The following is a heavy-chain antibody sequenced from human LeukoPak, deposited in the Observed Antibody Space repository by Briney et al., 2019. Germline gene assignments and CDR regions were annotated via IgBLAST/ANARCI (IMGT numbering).Heavy chain of an antibody. J-gene: IGHJ6*02. CDR3: ARPYSSSSYYYGMDV. V-gene: IGHV1-69*13. CDR1: GGTFISYA. Sequence: ASVKVSCKASGGTFISYAISWVRQAPGQRLEWMGGIIPIFGTANYAQKFQGRVTITADESTNTAYMELSSLRSEDTAVYYCARPYSSSSYYYGMDVWGQGTTVTVSS. CDR2: IIPIFGTA. D-gene: IGHD6-6*01.